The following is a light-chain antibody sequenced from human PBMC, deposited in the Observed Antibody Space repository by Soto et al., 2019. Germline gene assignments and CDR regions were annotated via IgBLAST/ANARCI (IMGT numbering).Light chain of an antibody. CDR2: ATS. CDR3: QQTHSTIHS. CDR1: QTISSW. V-gene: IGKV1-5*01. Sequence: DIQMTQSPSTLSASVGDTVTVTCRASQTISSWLAWYQQKPGKAPKLLMYATSRLQSGVPSRFSGSGSGTDFTLTISSLQPEDFATYYCQQTHSTIHSFGQGTKVDIK. J-gene: IGKJ2*01.